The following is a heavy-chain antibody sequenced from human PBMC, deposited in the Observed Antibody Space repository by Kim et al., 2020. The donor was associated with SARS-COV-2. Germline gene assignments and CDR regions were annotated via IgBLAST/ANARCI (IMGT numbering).Heavy chain of an antibody. CDR2: ISSSGSTI. Sequence: GGSLRLSCAASGFTFSDYYMSWIRQAPGKGLEWVSYISSSGSTIYYADSVKDRVTISRDNAKNSLYLQMNSLSAEDTAVYYCAREISPTYYYDSSGYYYLGYWGQGTLVTVSS. J-gene: IGHJ4*02. CDR3: AREISPTYYYDSSGYYYLGY. CDR1: GFTFSDYY. D-gene: IGHD3-22*01. V-gene: IGHV3-11*01.